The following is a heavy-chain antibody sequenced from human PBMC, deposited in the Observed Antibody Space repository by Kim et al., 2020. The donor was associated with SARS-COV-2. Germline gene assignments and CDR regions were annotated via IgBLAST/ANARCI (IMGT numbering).Heavy chain of an antibody. Sequence: SVKVSCKASGGTFSSYAISWVRQAPGQGLEWMGGIIPIFGTANYAQKFQGRVTITADESTSTAYMELSSLRSEDTAVYYCANRYYDSSGYYYSRYYGMDVWGQGTTVTVSS. CDR1: GGTFSSYA. CDR3: ANRYYDSSGYYYSRYYGMDV. CDR2: IIPIFGTA. J-gene: IGHJ6*02. D-gene: IGHD3-22*01. V-gene: IGHV1-69*13.